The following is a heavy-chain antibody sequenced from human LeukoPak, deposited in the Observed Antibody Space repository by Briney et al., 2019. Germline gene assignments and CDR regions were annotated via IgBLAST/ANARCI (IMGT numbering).Heavy chain of an antibody. J-gene: IGHJ3*02. Sequence: SETLSLTCTVSGGSISSYYWSWIRQPPGKGLEWIGSIYYSGSTYYNPSLKSRVTISVDTSKNQFSLKLSSVTAADTAVYYCARRTIAVSTLGAFDIWGQGTMVTVSS. CDR2: IYYSGST. D-gene: IGHD2-15*01. V-gene: IGHV4-59*05. CDR3: ARRTIAVSTLGAFDI. CDR1: GGSISSYY.